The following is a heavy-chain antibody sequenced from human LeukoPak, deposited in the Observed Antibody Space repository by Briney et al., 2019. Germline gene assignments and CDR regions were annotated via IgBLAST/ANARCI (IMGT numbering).Heavy chain of an antibody. CDR3: ARLSGTFGGHIRARGVFID. CDR2: VYYTGNP. CDR1: GTSITTSFW. D-gene: IGHD3-10*01. Sequence: PSETLSLTCGVSGTSITTSFWWSWVRQSPGKGLEWIGEVYYTGNPNYNPSLLSRVSVSMDKSKSEFSLKLTSMTAADTGVYYCARLSGTFGGHIRARGVFIDWGQGTQVTVSS. J-gene: IGHJ4*02. V-gene: IGHV4/OR15-8*02.